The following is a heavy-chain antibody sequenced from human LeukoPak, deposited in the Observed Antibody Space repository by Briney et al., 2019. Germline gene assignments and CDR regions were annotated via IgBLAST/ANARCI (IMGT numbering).Heavy chain of an antibody. CDR1: GFTFTDYW. V-gene: IGHV3-74*01. CDR3: ARQAGSGFDY. D-gene: IGHD3-10*01. J-gene: IGHJ4*02. Sequence: PGGSLRLSCAVSGFTFTDYWFHWVRQAPGKGLEGVSRVKSDGGGINYGDSVKGRFTMSRDNAKTTLYLQMNSLRAEDTAVYYCARQAGSGFDYWGQGSLVTVSS. CDR2: VKSDGGGI.